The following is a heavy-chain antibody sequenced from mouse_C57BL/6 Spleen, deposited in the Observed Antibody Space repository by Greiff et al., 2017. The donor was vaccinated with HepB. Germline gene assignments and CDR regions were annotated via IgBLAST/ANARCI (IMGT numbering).Heavy chain of an antibody. Sequence: EVKLQESGGGLVQPGGSLSLSCAASGFTFTDYYMSWVRQPPGKALEWLGFIRNKANGYTTEYSASVKGRFTISRDNSQSILYLQMNALRAEDSATYYCARPQTGLYAMDYWGQGTSVTVSS. CDR2: IRNKANGYTT. D-gene: IGHD4-1*01. CDR3: ARPQTGLYAMDY. V-gene: IGHV7-3*01. J-gene: IGHJ4*01. CDR1: GFTFTDYY.